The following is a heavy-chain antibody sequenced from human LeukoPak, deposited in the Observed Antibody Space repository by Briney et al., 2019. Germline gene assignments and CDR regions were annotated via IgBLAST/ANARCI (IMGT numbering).Heavy chain of an antibody. CDR3: AREYPLQPRSSLRDY. Sequence: PGRSLRLSCAASGFTFSSYAMHWVRQAPGKGLEWVAVISYDGSNKYYADSVKGRFTISRDNSKNTLYLQMNSLRAEDTAVYYCAREYPLQPRSSLRDYWGQGTLVTVSS. V-gene: IGHV3-30-3*01. CDR2: ISYDGSNK. J-gene: IGHJ4*02. CDR1: GFTFSSYA. D-gene: IGHD1-1*01.